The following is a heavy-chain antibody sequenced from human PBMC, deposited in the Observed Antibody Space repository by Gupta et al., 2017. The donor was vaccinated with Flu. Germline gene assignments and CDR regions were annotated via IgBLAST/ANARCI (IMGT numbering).Heavy chain of an antibody. J-gene: IGHJ5*02. V-gene: IGHV3-23*01. CDR2: ISDNGVAT. CDR3: AKGGYLTGFDP. D-gene: IGHD5-12*01. Sequence: EVQLLESGGGLVQPGGSLKLPCVASGFTVSRYRMNWVRQAPGKGPVWVSDISDNGVATAYAASVKGRFTISRDNSKSTLYLQMDSLTVEDTTVYYCAKGGYLTGFDPWGQGTLVTVSS. CDR1: GFTVSRYR.